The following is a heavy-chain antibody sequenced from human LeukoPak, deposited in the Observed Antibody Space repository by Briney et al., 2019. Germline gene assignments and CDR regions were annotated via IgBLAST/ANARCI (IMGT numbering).Heavy chain of an antibody. CDR3: ATQEVTAAGTGFDY. V-gene: IGHV4-30-4*01. CDR1: GGSISSGDYY. CDR2: IYYSGST. Sequence: SQTLSLTCTVSGGSISSGDYYWSWIRQPPGKGLEWIGYIYYSGSTNYNPSLKSRVTMSVDTSKNQFSLKLSSVTAADTAVYYCATQEVTAAGTGFDYWGQGTLVTVSS. D-gene: IGHD6-13*01. J-gene: IGHJ4*02.